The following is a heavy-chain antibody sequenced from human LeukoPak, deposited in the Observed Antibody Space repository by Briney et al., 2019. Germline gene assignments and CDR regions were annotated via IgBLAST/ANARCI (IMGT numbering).Heavy chain of an antibody. Sequence: SVKVSCKASGGTFSSYAISWVRHAPGQGLEWMGRIIPIFGIANYAQKFQGRVTITADKSTSTAYMELSSLRSEDTAVYYCARLLNPNDYWGQGTLVTVSS. CDR2: IIPIFGIA. D-gene: IGHD1-14*01. CDR3: ARLLNPNDY. J-gene: IGHJ4*02. CDR1: GGTFSSYA. V-gene: IGHV1-69*04.